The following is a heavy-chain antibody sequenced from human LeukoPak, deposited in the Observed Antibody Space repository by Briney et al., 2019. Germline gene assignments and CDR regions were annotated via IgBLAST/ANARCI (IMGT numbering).Heavy chain of an antibody. Sequence: SVKVSCKASGGTFTSYAISWVRQAPGQGLEWMGGIIPIFGTANYAQKFQGRVTITTDESTSTAYMELSSLRSEDTAVYYCARLDFDILTGGVDYWGQGTLVTVSS. D-gene: IGHD3-9*01. CDR2: IIPIFGTA. CDR1: GGTFTSYA. CDR3: ARLDFDILTGGVDY. V-gene: IGHV1-69*05. J-gene: IGHJ4*02.